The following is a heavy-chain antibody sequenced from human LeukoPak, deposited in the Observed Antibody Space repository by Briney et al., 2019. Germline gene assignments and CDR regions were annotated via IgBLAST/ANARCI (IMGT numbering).Heavy chain of an antibody. D-gene: IGHD3-22*01. J-gene: IGHJ4*02. CDR2: MYYSGST. CDR3: ARQILYDRSGFFDY. V-gene: IGHV4-39*01. Sequence: SETLSLTCTVSGGSLSSNIYYWGWIRLPPGKGLEWIASMYYSGSTYYNPSLKSRVTTSVDTSKNQFSLKLSSLTAADTAVYYCARQILYDRSGFFDYWGQGTLVTVSS. CDR1: GGSLSSNIYY.